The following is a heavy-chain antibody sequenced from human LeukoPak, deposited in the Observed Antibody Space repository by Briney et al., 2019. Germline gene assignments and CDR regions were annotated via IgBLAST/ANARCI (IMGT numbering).Heavy chain of an antibody. CDR3: ARGGCSSTSCYPRFNWFDP. J-gene: IGHJ5*02. CDR1: GGSISSGGYY. CDR2: IYYSGST. D-gene: IGHD2-2*01. Sequence: SQTLSLTCTVSGGSISSGGYYWSWIRQHPGKGLEWIGYIYYSGSTYYNPSLKSRVTISVDTSKNQFSLKLSSVTAADTAEYYCARGGCSSTSCYPRFNWFDPWGQGTLVTVSS. V-gene: IGHV4-31*03.